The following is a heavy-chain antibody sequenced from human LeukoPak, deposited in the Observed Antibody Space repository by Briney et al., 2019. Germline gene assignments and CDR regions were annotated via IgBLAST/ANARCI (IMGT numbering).Heavy chain of an antibody. Sequence: GGSLRLSCAASGFTFSTYWMHWVRQGPGEGLVWVSHINSEGSSTTYADSVKGRFTISRDNAKNSLYLQMNSLRAEDTAVYYCVMVTASSWGQGTLVTVSS. CDR2: INSEGSST. J-gene: IGHJ5*02. V-gene: IGHV3-74*01. D-gene: IGHD2-21*02. CDR3: VMVTASS. CDR1: GFTFSTYW.